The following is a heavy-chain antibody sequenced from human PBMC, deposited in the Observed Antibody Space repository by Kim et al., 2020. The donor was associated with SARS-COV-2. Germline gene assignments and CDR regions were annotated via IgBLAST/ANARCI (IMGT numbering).Heavy chain of an antibody. Sequence: QKFQGRVTITRDTSASTAYMELSSLRSEDTAVYYCARTPARIAAAGTSDYWGQGTLVTVSS. V-gene: IGHV1-3*01. CDR3: ARTPARIAAAGTSDY. D-gene: IGHD6-13*01. J-gene: IGHJ4*02.